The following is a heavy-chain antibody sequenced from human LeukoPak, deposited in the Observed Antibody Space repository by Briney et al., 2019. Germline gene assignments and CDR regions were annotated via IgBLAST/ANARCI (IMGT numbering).Heavy chain of an antibody. CDR2: IYYSGST. CDR1: GGSISSSSYY. Sequence: SETLSLTCTVSGGSISSSSYYWGWIRQPPGKGLEWIGSIYYSGSTYYNPSLKSRVTISVDTSKNQFSLKLSSVTAADTAVYYCARDHPIAAAGTPNWFDPWGQGTLVTVSS. V-gene: IGHV4-39*07. D-gene: IGHD6-13*01. J-gene: IGHJ5*02. CDR3: ARDHPIAAAGTPNWFDP.